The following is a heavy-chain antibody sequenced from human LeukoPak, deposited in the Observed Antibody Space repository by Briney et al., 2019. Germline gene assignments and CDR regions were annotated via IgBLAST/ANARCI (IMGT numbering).Heavy chain of an antibody. CDR1: GVTFTNFP. CDR2: VSNDGSKK. CDR3: ARGGVVVVAANNYYGMDV. V-gene: IGHV3-30*04. J-gene: IGHJ6*02. Sequence: PGRSLSLSCAGSGVTFTNFPMHWVRQAPGKGLEWVALVSNDGSKKYYADSVRGRFTISRDNSRNTLYLQMNSLRAEDTALYYCARGGVVVVAANNYYGMDVWGQGTTVTVSS. D-gene: IGHD2-15*01.